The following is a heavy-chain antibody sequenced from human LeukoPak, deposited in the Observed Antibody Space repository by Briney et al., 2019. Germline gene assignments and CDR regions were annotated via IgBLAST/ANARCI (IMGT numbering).Heavy chain of an antibody. J-gene: IGHJ5*02. CDR2: IYPGDSDT. V-gene: IGHV5-51*01. CDR3: ARSQGYCSGGSCLQGDWFDP. CDR1: GYSFTSYW. D-gene: IGHD2-15*01. Sequence: GESLKISCKGSGYSFTSYWIGWVRQMPGKGLEWMGIIYPGDSDTRYSPSFQGQVTISADKSIGTAYLQWGSLKASDTAMYYCARSQGYCSGGSCLQGDWFDPWGQGTLVTVSS.